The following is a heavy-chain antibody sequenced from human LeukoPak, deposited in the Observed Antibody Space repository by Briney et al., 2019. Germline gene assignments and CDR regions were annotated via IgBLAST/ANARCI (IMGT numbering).Heavy chain of an antibody. Sequence: SETLSLTCTVSGYSISSGYYWGWIRQPPGMGLEWIGSIYHSGSTYYNPSLKSRVTISVDTSKNQFSLKLSSVTAADTAVYYCARVDSSGYYSTGAFDIWGQGTMVTVSS. CDR2: IYHSGST. V-gene: IGHV4-38-2*02. CDR1: GYSISSGYY. D-gene: IGHD3-22*01. CDR3: ARVDSSGYYSTGAFDI. J-gene: IGHJ3*02.